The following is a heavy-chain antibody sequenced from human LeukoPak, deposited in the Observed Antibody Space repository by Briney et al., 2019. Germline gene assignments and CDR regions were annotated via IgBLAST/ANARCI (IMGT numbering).Heavy chain of an antibody. D-gene: IGHD6-25*01. Sequence: SETLSLTCTVSGGSISSYYWSWIRQPPGKGLGWIGYIYCSGSTNYNPSLKSRVTISVGTSKNQFSLKLTSVTAAVTAVYYCARTVLAAASVFDYWGQGTLVTVSS. CDR3: ARTVLAAASVFDY. J-gene: IGHJ4*02. CDR2: IYCSGST. V-gene: IGHV4-59*01. CDR1: GGSISSYY.